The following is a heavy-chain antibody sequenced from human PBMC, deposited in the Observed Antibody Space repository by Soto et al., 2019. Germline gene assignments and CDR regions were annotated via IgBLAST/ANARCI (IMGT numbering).Heavy chain of an antibody. D-gene: IGHD2-15*01. CDR3: ATRQGGSYNWFDP. CDR1: GGSISRSSYS. V-gene: IGHV4-39*01. Sequence: SETLSLTCTVSGGSISRSSYSLAWIRQPPGKRLEWIGTLYYSGNTYYNPSLKSRVTISVDTSKNQFSLKLSSVTAADTAVYYCATRQGGSYNWFDPWGQGTLVTVSS. J-gene: IGHJ5*02. CDR2: LYYSGNT.